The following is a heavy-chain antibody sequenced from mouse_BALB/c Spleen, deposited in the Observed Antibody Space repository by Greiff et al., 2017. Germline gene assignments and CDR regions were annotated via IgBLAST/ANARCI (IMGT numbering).Heavy chain of an antibody. CDR1: GFNITDTY. V-gene: IGHV14-3*02. Sequence: VQLQQSGAELVKPGASVKLSCTASGFNITDTYMHWVKQRPEQGLEWIGRIDPANGNTKYDPKFQGKAPITAGTSSTTAYLQLRSLTSEDTAVYYCARNYDSSWFAYWGQGTLVTVCA. CDR2: IDPANGNT. J-gene: IGHJ3*01. CDR3: ARNYDSSWFAY. D-gene: IGHD1-1*01.